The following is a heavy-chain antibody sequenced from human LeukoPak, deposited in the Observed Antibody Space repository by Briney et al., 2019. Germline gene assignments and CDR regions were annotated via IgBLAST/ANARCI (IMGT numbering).Heavy chain of an antibody. CDR3: ARVAGFGDLDY. Sequence: GGSLRLSCAASGFTFSSYSMNWVRQAPGKGLEWVSYISSSSSTIYYADSVKGRFTISRENAKNSLYLQMNSLRAGDTAVYFCARVAGFGDLDYWGQGTLVTVST. CDR2: ISSSSSTI. CDR1: GFTFSSYS. J-gene: IGHJ4*02. D-gene: IGHD3-10*01. V-gene: IGHV3-48*01.